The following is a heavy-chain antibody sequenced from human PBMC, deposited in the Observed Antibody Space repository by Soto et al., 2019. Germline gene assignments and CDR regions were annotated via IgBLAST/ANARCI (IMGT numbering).Heavy chain of an antibody. CDR3: TRLRYYDSSGLGPEFDY. V-gene: IGHV3-73*01. D-gene: IGHD3-22*01. Sequence: GGSMRVSCGAAGFSFRYCAMHWVRKDSGKGLEWVGRIRSKANSYATAYAASVKGRFTISRDDSKNTAYLQMNSLKTEDTAVYYCTRLRYYDSSGLGPEFDYWGQGTLVTVSS. CDR1: GFSFRYCA. CDR2: IRSKANSYAT. J-gene: IGHJ4*02.